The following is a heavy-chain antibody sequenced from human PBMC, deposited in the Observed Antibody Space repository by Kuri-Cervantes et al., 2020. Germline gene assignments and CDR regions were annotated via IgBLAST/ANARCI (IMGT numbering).Heavy chain of an antibody. CDR1: GGSISSSSYY. V-gene: IGHV4-39*07. CDR3: ARVGWFGELLEAWGGDFDY. D-gene: IGHD3-10*01. Sequence: SETLSLTCTVSGGSISSSSYYWGWIRQPPGKGLVWIGSIYYSGSTYYNPSLKSRVTISVDTSKNQFSLKLSSVTAADTAVYYCARVGWFGELLEAWGGDFDYWGQGTLVTVSS. CDR2: IYYSGST. J-gene: IGHJ4*02.